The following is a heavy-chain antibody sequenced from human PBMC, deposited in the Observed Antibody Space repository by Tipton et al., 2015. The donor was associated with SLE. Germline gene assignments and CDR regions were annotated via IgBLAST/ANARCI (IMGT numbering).Heavy chain of an antibody. D-gene: IGHD6-13*01. Sequence: SLRLSCAASGFTFSDYYMSWIRQAPGKGLEWVSYISSSGSTIYYADSVKGRFTISRDNSKNTLYLQMNSLRAEDTAVYYCAKVVIAAAVDYWGQGTLVTVSS. J-gene: IGHJ4*02. CDR2: ISSSGSTI. CDR3: AKVVIAAAVDY. V-gene: IGHV3-11*04. CDR1: GFTFSDYY.